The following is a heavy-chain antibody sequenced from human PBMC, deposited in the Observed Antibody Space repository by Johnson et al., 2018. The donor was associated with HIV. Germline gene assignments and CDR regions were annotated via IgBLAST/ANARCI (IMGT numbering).Heavy chain of an antibody. CDR1: GFTFSSYG. CDR3: ARVNIAFDI. D-gene: IGHD2/OR15-2a*01. V-gene: IGHV3-30*03. CDR2: ISYDGSNK. Sequence: QVQLVESGGGVVQPGRSLRLSCAASGFTFSSYGMHWVRQAPGKGLEWVAVISYDGSNKYYADSVKGRFTISRDNAKNSLFLQMNSLRVEDTAVYYCARVNIAFDIWGQGRLVTVSS. J-gene: IGHJ3*02.